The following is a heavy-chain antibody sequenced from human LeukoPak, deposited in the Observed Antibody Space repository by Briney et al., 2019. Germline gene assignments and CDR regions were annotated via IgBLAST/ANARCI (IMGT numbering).Heavy chain of an antibody. V-gene: IGHV4-34*01. D-gene: IGHD3-22*01. J-gene: IGHJ6*03. CDR1: GGSFSGYY. CDR2: INPSGST. Sequence: SSETLSLTCAVYGGSFSGYYWTWIRQSPGKGLEWIGEINPSGSTYYNPSLKSRLTISRDTSKNQLSLRLSSVTAADTAVYYCARGRQEISMILVVMTGVSYYLDVWGIGTTVTVS. CDR3: ARGRQEISMILVVMTGVSYYLDV.